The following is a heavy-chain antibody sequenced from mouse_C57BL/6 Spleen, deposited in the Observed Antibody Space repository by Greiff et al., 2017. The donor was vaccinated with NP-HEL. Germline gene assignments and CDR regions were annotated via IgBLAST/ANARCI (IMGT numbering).Heavy chain of an antibody. CDR2: IDPEDGET. D-gene: IGHD2-1*01. CDR3: AREGGNYVFAY. Sequence: EVQLQQSGAELVKPGASVKLSCTASGFNIKDYYMHWVKQRTEQGLEWIGRIDPEDGETKYATKFQGKATITADTSSNTAYLQLSSLTSEDTAVYYCAREGGNYVFAYWGQGTLVTVSA. V-gene: IGHV14-2*01. J-gene: IGHJ3*01. CDR1: GFNIKDYY.